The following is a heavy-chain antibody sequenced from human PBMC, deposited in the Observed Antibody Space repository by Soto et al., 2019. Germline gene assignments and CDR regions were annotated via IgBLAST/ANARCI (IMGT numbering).Heavy chain of an antibody. J-gene: IGHJ4*02. Sequence: ASETLSLTCTVSGGSVSSGSYYWSWIRQPPGKGLEWIGYIYYSGSTNYNPSLKSRVTISVDTSKNQFSLKLSSVTAADTAVYYCASQERSYYDSSGYYWFDYWGQGTLVTVSS. V-gene: IGHV4-61*01. CDR2: IYYSGST. CDR3: ASQERSYYDSSGYYWFDY. CDR1: GGSVSSGSYY. D-gene: IGHD3-22*01.